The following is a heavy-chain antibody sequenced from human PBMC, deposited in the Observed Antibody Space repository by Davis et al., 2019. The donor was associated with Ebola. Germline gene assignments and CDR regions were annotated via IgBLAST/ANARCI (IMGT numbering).Heavy chain of an antibody. V-gene: IGHV4-59*12. J-gene: IGHJ6*02. Sequence: SETLSLTCTVSGGSISSYYWSWIRQPPGKGLEWIGYIYYSGSTNYNPSLESRVTISVDTSKNQFSLKLSSVTAADTAVYYCARDKRGYSYGAYYYGMDVWGQGTTVTVSS. CDR2: IYYSGST. CDR1: GGSISSYY. CDR3: ARDKRGYSYGAYYYGMDV. D-gene: IGHD5-18*01.